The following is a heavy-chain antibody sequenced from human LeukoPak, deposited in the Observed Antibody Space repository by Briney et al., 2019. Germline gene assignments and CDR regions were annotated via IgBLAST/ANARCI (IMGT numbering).Heavy chain of an antibody. CDR3: ARAPYSGTYDGHDCFDM. Sequence: SETLSLTCTVSSGSINSYYWGWVRQPAGRGLEWIGRIYTTGKTDYNPSLKSRLTMSVDTSKRQFSLNLTSVTAADTAIYYCARAPYSGTYDGHDCFDMWGQGTMVTVSS. CDR1: SGSINSYY. D-gene: IGHD1-26*01. J-gene: IGHJ3*02. CDR2: IYTTGKT. V-gene: IGHV4-4*07.